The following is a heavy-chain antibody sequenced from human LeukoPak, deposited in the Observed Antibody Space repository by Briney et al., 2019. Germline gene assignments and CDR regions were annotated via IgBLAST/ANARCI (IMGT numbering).Heavy chain of an antibody. V-gene: IGHV3-7*01. J-gene: IGHJ4*02. Sequence: GGSLRLSCAASGFTFSGYWMSWVRQAPGKGLEWVANIKQDGSEKYYVDSVKGRFTISRDNAKNSLYLQMNSLRAEDTAVYYCARGTGYAPLWGQGTLVTVSS. CDR3: ARGTGYAPL. D-gene: IGHD1-14*01. CDR1: GFTFSGYW. CDR2: IKQDGSEK.